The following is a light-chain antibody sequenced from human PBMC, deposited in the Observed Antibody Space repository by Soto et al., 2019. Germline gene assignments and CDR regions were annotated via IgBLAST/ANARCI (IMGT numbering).Light chain of an antibody. Sequence: QSGQPHPASVSGSPGHSITISCTGTSSDVGGYNYVSWYQQHPGKAPKLMIYEVSNRPSGVSNRFSGSKSGNTASLTISGLQAEEEADYYCSSYTSSTTIVFGTGTKVTVL. V-gene: IGLV2-14*01. CDR1: SSDVGGYNY. CDR3: SSYTSSTTIV. CDR2: EVS. J-gene: IGLJ1*01.